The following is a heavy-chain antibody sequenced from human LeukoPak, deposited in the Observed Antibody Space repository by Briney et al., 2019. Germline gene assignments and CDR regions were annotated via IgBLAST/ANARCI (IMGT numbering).Heavy chain of an antibody. CDR2: IYYSGST. Sequence: RWIRQTPGKGLRWIGYIYYSGSTYYNPSLKSRVTISVDTSKNQFSLKLSSVTAADTAVYYCARAAGDYYGSGSYHFDYWGQGTLVTVSS. CDR3: ARAAGDYYGSGSYHFDY. V-gene: IGHV4-30-4*01. J-gene: IGHJ4*02. D-gene: IGHD3-10*01.